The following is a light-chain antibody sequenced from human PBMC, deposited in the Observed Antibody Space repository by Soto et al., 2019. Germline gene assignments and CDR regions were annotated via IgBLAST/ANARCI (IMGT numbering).Light chain of an antibody. Sequence: QSALTQSASVSGSPGQSISISCTGASSDIGGYDYVSWYQQHSGKVPKLVIYEVSDRPSGVSDRFSGSKSGNTASLTISGLQSEDEADYYCSSYSSTSSLYVFGSGTKLTVL. CDR3: SSYSSTSSLYV. CDR2: EVS. J-gene: IGLJ1*01. CDR1: SSDIGGYDY. V-gene: IGLV2-14*01.